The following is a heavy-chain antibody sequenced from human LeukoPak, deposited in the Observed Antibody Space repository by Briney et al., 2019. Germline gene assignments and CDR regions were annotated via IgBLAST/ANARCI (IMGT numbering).Heavy chain of an antibody. CDR1: GYSFTSYW. Sequence: GESLKISCKGSGYSFTSYWIGWVRQMPGKGLEWMGIIYPGDSDTRYSPSFQGQVTISADKSISTAYLQWSSLKASDTAIYYCARTGGSSSYYHHYNYWGQGTLVTVSS. CDR3: ARTGGSSSYYHHYNY. D-gene: IGHD6-13*01. CDR2: IYPGDSDT. V-gene: IGHV5-51*01. J-gene: IGHJ4*02.